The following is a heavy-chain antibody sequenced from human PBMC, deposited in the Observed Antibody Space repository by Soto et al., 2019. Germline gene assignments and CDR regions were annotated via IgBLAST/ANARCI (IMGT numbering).Heavy chain of an antibody. CDR3: ARDQDSSLNA. D-gene: IGHD6-13*01. Sequence: QVQLVESGGGVVQPGRSLRLSCAASGFTFSSYAMHWVRQAPGKGLEWVALISYDGSNKYYADSVKGRFAISRDSSKNTLYLQMNSLRAEDTAVYYCARDQDSSLNAWGQGILVTVSS. V-gene: IGHV3-30*09. CDR2: ISYDGSNK. J-gene: IGHJ4*02. CDR1: GFTFSSYA.